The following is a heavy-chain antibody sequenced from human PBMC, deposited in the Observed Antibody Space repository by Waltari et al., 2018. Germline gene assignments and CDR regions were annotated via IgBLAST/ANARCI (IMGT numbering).Heavy chain of an antibody. J-gene: IGHJ4*02. V-gene: IGHV4-59*01. CDR3: ARSYDFWSGYPLHY. CDR2: IAYSGST. Sequence: QVQLQESGPGLVKPSETLSLICSVSVDSITNYYWSWVRQPPGKGLEWIGYIAYSGSTRYNPSLKSRATISVDTSKKQFSLRLGSVTAADTAIYYCARSYDFWSGYPLHYWGQGTLVTVSS. CDR1: VDSITNYY. D-gene: IGHD3-3*01.